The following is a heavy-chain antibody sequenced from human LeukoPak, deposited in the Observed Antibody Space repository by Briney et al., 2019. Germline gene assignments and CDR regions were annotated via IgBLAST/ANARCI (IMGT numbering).Heavy chain of an antibody. CDR3: AKLATSDTGETY. CDR2: INPSGDST. V-gene: IGHV1-46*01. CDR1: GYTFTINH. Sequence: ASVTVSCTASGYTFTINHIHWVRQAPGQGLEWMGVINPSGDSTTYAQNFQGRVTMTRDTSTSTVYMGLRSLRSEDTAIYYCAKLATSDTGETYWGQGTLVTVSS. J-gene: IGHJ4*02. D-gene: IGHD3-16*01.